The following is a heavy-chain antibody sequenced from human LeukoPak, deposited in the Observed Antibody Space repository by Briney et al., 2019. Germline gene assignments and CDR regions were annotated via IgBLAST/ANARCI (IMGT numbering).Heavy chain of an antibody. D-gene: IGHD5-12*01. J-gene: IGHJ4*02. CDR1: GFTFSSYA. CDR2: ISSSSSYI. CDR3: AKIYSGYDSSDY. Sequence: PGRSLRLSCAASGFTFSSYAMHWVRQAPGKGLEWVSSISSSSSYIYYADSVKGRFTISRDNAKNSLYLQMNSLRAEDTAVYYCAKIYSGYDSSDYWGQGTLVTVSS. V-gene: IGHV3-21*01.